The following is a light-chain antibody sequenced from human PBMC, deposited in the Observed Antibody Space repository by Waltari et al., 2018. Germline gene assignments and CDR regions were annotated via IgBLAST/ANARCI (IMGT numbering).Light chain of an antibody. Sequence: IVLTQSPDSLAVSLGERATINSKSSQSVVFSSNNKNYLAWYQQKPGQPPKLLITWASTRESGVPDRFSGSGSGTDFTLTISSLQAEDVAVYYCQQCYTFPYTFGQGTKLEIK. V-gene: IGKV4-1*01. CDR1: QSVVFSSNNKNY. CDR2: WAS. J-gene: IGKJ2*01. CDR3: QQCYTFPYT.